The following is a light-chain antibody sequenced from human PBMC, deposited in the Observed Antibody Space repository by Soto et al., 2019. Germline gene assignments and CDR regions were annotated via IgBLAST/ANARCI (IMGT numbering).Light chain of an antibody. J-gene: IGKJ3*01. Sequence: EVVLTQSPATLSLSPGERATLSCRASQSFSSYLAWYQQKPGQAPRLLIYDASSRATGIPARFSGSGSGTDFTLTISSLEPEDFAIYYCQQRGTFGPGTKVDIK. V-gene: IGKV3-11*01. CDR3: QQRGT. CDR1: QSFSSY. CDR2: DAS.